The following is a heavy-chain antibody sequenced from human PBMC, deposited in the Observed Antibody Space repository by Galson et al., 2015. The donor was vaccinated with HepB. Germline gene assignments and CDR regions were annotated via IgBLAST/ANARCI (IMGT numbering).Heavy chain of an antibody. CDR1: GFTFSSFG. Sequence: SLRLSCAASGFTFSSFGMHWVRQAPGKGLEWVAFIRFDGTNKYYSDPVKGRFTISRDNSKNTLYLQLKSLRAEDTAVYYCAKDIAENSDYGAGLIDYWGQGTLVTVSS. D-gene: IGHD4-17*01. V-gene: IGHV3-30*02. CDR2: IRFDGTNK. CDR3: AKDIAENSDYGAGLIDY. J-gene: IGHJ4*02.